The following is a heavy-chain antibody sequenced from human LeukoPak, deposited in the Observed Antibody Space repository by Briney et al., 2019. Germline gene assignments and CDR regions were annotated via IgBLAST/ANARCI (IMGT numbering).Heavy chain of an antibody. Sequence: SETLSLTCTVSGASISSYYWSWLRQPAGKGLEWVGRIYTSGSTNYNPSLKSRVTMSVDTSKNQFSLKLSSVTAADTAVYYCARDSFSVAGYYYYYGMDVWGQGTTVTVSS. V-gene: IGHV4-4*07. CDR1: GASISSYY. CDR2: IYTSGST. J-gene: IGHJ6*02. CDR3: ARDSFSVAGYYYYYGMDV. D-gene: IGHD6-19*01.